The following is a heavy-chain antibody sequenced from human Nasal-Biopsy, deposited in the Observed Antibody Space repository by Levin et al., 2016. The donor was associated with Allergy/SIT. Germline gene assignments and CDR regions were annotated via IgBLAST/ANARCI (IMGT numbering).Heavy chain of an antibody. V-gene: IGHV3-30*02. D-gene: IGHD7-27*01. CDR2: IRFDGSNK. Sequence: GESLKISCAASGFTFSSYDLHWVRQAPGKGLEWVSFIRFDGSNKYYADSVKGRFTISRDNSKKTVYLQMNSLRAEDTAVYYCAKDLTGDDYYYGMDVWGQGTAVTVSS. CDR3: AKDLTGDDYYYGMDV. J-gene: IGHJ6*02. CDR1: GFTFSSYD.